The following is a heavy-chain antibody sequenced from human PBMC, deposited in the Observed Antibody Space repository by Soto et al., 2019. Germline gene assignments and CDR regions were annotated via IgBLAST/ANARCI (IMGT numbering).Heavy chain of an antibody. J-gene: IGHJ5*02. CDR1: GFTFSRYA. CDR2: ISGSGFKK. CDR3: AKNQGVELVPLATVDWFDP. Sequence: PGGSLRLSCAASGFTFSRYAMSWVRQAPGKGLEWISSISGSGFKKYYADSVKGRFTISRDNSKSTVYLELNNLSAEDTAVYHCAKNQGVELVPLATVDWFDPWGQGSVVTVSS. V-gene: IGHV3-23*01. D-gene: IGHD1-26*01.